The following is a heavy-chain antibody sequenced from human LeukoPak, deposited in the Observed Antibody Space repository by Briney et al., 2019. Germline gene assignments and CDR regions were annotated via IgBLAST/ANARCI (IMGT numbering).Heavy chain of an antibody. D-gene: IGHD3-22*01. J-gene: IGHJ4*02. CDR1: GFTFSSYS. CDR2: ISSSSSYI. V-gene: IGHV3-21*01. Sequence: GGSLRLSCAASGFTFSSYSMNWVRQAPGRGLEWGSSISSSSSYIYYADSVKGRFTISRDNAKNSLYLQMNSLRAADTAVYYCARDPDYYDSSGPFDYWGQGTLVTVSS. CDR3: ARDPDYYDSSGPFDY.